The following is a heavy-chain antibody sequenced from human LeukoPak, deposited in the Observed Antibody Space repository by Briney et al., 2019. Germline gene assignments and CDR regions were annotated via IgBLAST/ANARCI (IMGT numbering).Heavy chain of an antibody. CDR1: GGSISSSSYY. CDR2: IYYSGST. CDR3: ARVLYYYGSGKFNAFDP. D-gene: IGHD3-10*01. V-gene: IGHV4-39*07. J-gene: IGHJ5*02. Sequence: SETLSLTCTVSGGSISSSSYYWGWIRQPPGKGLELIGTIYYSGSTYYNPSLKSRVTISVDTSKNQFSLKLSSVTAADTAVYYCARVLYYYGSGKFNAFDPWGQGTLVTVSS.